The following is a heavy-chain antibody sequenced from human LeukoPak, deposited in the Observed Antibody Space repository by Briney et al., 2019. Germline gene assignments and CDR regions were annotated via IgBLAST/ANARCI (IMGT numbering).Heavy chain of an antibody. CDR2: IYNTGST. J-gene: IGHJ4*02. D-gene: IGHD5-24*01. CDR1: GVSIGGYS. CDR3: ARHPPGWLQFDY. V-gene: IGHV4-59*08. Sequence: SETLSLTCAVSGVSIGGYSWSWIRQSPGKGLEWMGFIYNTGSTKYNPSLESRATMSVDTSKDQFSLNLISLTAADTAVYYCARHPPGWLQFDYWGQGTLVTVSS.